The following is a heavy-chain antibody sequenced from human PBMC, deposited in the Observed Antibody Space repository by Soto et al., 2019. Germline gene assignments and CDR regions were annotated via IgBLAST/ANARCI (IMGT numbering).Heavy chain of an antibody. CDR3: AAGGGLPRYY. CDR1: GGSISSGGYS. V-gene: IGHV4-30-2*01. D-gene: IGHD5-12*01. Sequence: PSETLSLTCAVSGGSISSGGYSWIWIRQPPGKGLEWNGYMYHSGSTYYNPSIQSRVTRSVDRSKNQFSLELSSVTAADTAVYYWAAGGGLPRYYWGQGTLVTVAS. J-gene: IGHJ4*02. CDR2: MYHSGST.